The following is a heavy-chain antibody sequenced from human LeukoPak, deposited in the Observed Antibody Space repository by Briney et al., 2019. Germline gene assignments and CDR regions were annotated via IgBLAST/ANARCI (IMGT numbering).Heavy chain of an antibody. J-gene: IGHJ4*02. V-gene: IGHV4-39*01. CDR2: IYYSGST. CDR3: ARQGISGSSDYYSIDY. Sequence: SETLSLTCTVSGGSISSSSYYWGWIRQPPGKGLEWIGSIYYSGSTYYNPSLKSRVTISVDTSKNQFSPKLSSVTAADTAVYYCARQGISGSSDYYSIDYWGQGTLVTVSS. D-gene: IGHD3-22*01. CDR1: GGSISSSSYY.